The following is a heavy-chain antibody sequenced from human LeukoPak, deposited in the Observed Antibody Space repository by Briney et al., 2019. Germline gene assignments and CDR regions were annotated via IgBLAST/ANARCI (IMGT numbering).Heavy chain of an antibody. Sequence: GGSLRLSCAASGFTFSSSWMSWVRQAPGKGLEWVANIKQDGSEKYYVDPVKGRFTISRDNAKNSLYLQMNSLRAEDTAVYYCARVVPPLYYFDYWGQGTLVTVSS. V-gene: IGHV3-7*01. J-gene: IGHJ4*02. CDR2: IKQDGSEK. D-gene: IGHD3-10*01. CDR3: ARVVPPLYYFDY. CDR1: GFTFSSSW.